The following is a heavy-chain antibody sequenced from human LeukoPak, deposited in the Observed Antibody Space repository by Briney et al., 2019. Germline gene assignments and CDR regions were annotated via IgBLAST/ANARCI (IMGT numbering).Heavy chain of an antibody. CDR2: TYYSGST. D-gene: IGHD1-26*01. V-gene: IGHV4-31*03. J-gene: IGHJ4*02. CDR1: GTSISRSGYY. Sequence: TLSLTCTVSGTSISRSGYYWSWIRQHPGKGLECIGFTYYSGSTHYNPSLESRVTISVDTSKNQLSLKLNSVTAADTAVYYCAGGSYPLEYWGQGALVTVSS. CDR3: AGGSYPLEY.